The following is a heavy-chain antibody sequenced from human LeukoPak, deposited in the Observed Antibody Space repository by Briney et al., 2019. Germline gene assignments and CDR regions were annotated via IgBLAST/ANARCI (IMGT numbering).Heavy chain of an antibody. CDR2: IYCSGST. V-gene: IGHV4-39*01. CDR1: GGSISSSSYY. J-gene: IGHJ4*02. D-gene: IGHD6-19*01. Sequence: PSETLSLTCTVSGGSISSSSYYWGWIRQPPGKGLEWIGSIYCSGSTYYNPSLKSRVTISVDTSKNQFSLKLSSVTAADTAVYYCAFDTSGGGYWGQGTLVTVSS. CDR3: AFDTSGGGY.